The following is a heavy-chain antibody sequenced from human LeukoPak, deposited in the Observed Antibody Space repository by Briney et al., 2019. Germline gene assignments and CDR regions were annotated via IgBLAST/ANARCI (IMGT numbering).Heavy chain of an antibody. V-gene: IGHV4-34*01. CDR1: GGSFSGYY. CDR3: ARAEYYYDSSGYWPWFDP. CDR2: INHSGST. D-gene: IGHD3-22*01. J-gene: IGHJ5*02. Sequence: SETLSLTCAVYGGSFSGYYWSWIRQPPGKGLEWIGEINHSGSTNYNPSLKSRVTISVDTSKNQFSLKLSSVTAADMAVYYCARAEYYYDSSGYWPWFDPWGQGTLVTVSS.